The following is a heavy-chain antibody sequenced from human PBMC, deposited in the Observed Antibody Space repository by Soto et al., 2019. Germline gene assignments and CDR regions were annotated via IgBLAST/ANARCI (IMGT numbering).Heavy chain of an antibody. CDR2: IKSKTDGGTT. V-gene: IGHV3-15*01. J-gene: IGHJ4*02. D-gene: IGHD6-19*01. CDR1: RLNFGNAW. CDR3: STEWYSSGSGDH. Sequence: EVHLVESGGGLVKPGGSLTLSCAASRLNFGNAWMSWVRQAPGKGLEWVGHIKSKTDGGTTDYAAPVQGRFTISRDDSKNMLYLQMKSLKVEDTAVYYCSTEWYSSGSGDHWGQGTLVTVSS.